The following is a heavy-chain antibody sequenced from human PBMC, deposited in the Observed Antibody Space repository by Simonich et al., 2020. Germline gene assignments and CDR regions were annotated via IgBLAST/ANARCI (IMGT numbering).Heavy chain of an antibody. D-gene: IGHD1-1*01. Sequence: EVQLVESGGGLIRPGGSLRLSCAASGFTVSSNYMGWVRQAPGKGLEWVSVIYSGGSTYYADSVKGRFTISRDNSKNTLYLQINSLRAEDTAVYYCARWTATGYYFDYWGQGTLVTVSS. V-gene: IGHV3-53*01. CDR1: GFTVSSNY. J-gene: IGHJ4*02. CDR3: ARWTATGYYFDY. CDR2: IYSGGST.